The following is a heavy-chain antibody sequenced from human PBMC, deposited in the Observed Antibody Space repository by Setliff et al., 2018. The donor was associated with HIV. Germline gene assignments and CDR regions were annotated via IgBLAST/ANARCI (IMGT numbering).Heavy chain of an antibody. CDR1: GDSVSSASYY. J-gene: IGHJ6*03. D-gene: IGHD6-6*01. CDR2: IYYSGTT. Sequence: KTSETLSLTCTASGDSVSSASYYWSWIRQPPGKGLEWIGYIYYSGTTKYNPSLKSRVTISVDTSKNQFSLKLSSVAAADTAVYYCASEAWTSYRSSSGYYYYMDVWGKGTTVTVSS. V-gene: IGHV4-61*01. CDR3: ASEAWTSYRSSSGYYYYMDV.